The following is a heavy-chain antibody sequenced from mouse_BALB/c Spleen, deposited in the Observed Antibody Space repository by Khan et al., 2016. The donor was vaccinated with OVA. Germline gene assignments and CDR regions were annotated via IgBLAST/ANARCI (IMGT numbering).Heavy chain of an antibody. J-gene: IGHJ3*01. CDR1: GYTFTDYY. CDR2: IYPGSDNT. CDR3: AREWAAWFPY. V-gene: IGHV1-77*01. Sequence: QVQLQQSGAELARPGASVTLSCKASGYTFTDYYINWMRQRTGQGLEWIGEIYPGSDNTYYNEKFKGKATLTADKSSRTAYMQLSSLTSEDSAVYFCAREWAAWFPYWGQGTLVTVSA.